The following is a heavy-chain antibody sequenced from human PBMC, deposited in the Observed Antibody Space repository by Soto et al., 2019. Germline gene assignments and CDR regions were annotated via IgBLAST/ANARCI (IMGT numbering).Heavy chain of an antibody. Sequence: GASVKVSCKASGYTFTSYDINWVRQATGQGLEWMGWMNPNSGNTGYAQKFQGRVTMTRNTSISTAYMELSSLRSEDTAVYYCARSPWDYGYSYYYYYYYMDVWGKGTTVTVSS. CDR3: ARSPWDYGYSYYYYYYYMDV. CDR2: MNPNSGNT. J-gene: IGHJ6*03. V-gene: IGHV1-8*01. CDR1: GYTFTSYD. D-gene: IGHD4-17*01.